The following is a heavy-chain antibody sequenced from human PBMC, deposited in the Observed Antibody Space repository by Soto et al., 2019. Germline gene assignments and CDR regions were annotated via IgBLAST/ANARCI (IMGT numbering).Heavy chain of an antibody. CDR3: VRDSHGDY. J-gene: IGHJ4*02. CDR1: GFIFSNYW. V-gene: IGHV3-74*01. CDR2: IDHDGPT. Sequence: EVQLVECGGGLVQPGGSLRLSCAGSGFIFSNYWMHWVRQAPGKGLEWVSRIDHDGPTDYADSVRGRFTVSRDNAESTLYLQMISLSPEDTAVYYCVRDSHGDYWGQGTLVTVSS.